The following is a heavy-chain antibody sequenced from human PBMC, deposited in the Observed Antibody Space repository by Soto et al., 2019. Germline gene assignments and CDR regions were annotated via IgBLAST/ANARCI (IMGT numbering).Heavy chain of an antibody. D-gene: IGHD1-1*01. CDR3: ARDSTGMPPNYYYYGMDV. V-gene: IGHV4-59*01. CDR1: GDSISSYY. J-gene: IGHJ6*02. Sequence: PSETLSLTCTVSGDSISSYYWSWIRQPPGKGLEWIGYIYYSGSTNYNPSLKSRVTISVDTSKNQFSLKLSSVTAADTAVYYCARDSTGMPPNYYYYGMDVWGQGTTVTVSS. CDR2: IYYSGST.